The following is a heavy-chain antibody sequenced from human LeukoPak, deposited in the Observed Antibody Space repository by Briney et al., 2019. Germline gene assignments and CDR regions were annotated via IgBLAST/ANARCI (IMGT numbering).Heavy chain of an antibody. CDR3: TRARSVYSSHWFDP. J-gene: IGHJ5*02. CDR1: GFTFGDYA. D-gene: IGHD2-8*01. Sequence: GGSLRLSCTASGFTFGDYAMSWVRQAPGKGLEWVGFIRSKAYGGTTEYAASVKGRFTISRDDSKSIAYLQMNSLKTEDTAVYYCTRARSVYSSHWFDPWGQGTLVTVSS. V-gene: IGHV3-49*04. CDR2: IRSKAYGGTT.